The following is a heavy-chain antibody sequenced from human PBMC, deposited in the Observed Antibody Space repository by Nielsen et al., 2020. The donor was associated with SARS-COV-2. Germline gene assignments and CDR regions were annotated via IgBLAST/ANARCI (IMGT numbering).Heavy chain of an antibody. D-gene: IGHD5-18*01. CDR1: GFTFSSYA. V-gene: IGHV3-30-3*01. CDR3: AKDIRRYSYGYDPLDY. J-gene: IGHJ4*02. Sequence: GESLKISCAASGFTFSSYAMHWVRQAPGKGLEWVAVISYDGSNKYYADSVKGRFTISRDNSKNTLYLQMNSLRAEDTAVYYCAKDIRRYSYGYDPLDYWGQGTLVTVSS. CDR2: ISYDGSNK.